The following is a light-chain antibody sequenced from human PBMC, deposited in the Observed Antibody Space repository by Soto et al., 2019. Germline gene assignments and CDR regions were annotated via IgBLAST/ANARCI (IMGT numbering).Light chain of an antibody. CDR3: QQRSNWPPYT. J-gene: IGKJ2*01. Sequence: EIVLTQSPATLSLSPGERATLSCRASQSVSSYLAWYQQKPGQAPRLLIYDASNRATGIPARFSGSRSGTEFTLSISSLEPEDFAFYYCQQRSNWPPYTFGQGTKLEIK. CDR1: QSVSSY. CDR2: DAS. V-gene: IGKV3-11*01.